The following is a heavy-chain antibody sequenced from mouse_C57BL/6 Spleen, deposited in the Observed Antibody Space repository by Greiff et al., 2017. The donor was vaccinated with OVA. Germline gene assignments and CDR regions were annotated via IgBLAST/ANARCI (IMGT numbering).Heavy chain of an antibody. CDR1: GYAFSSSW. CDR2: IYPGDGDT. J-gene: IGHJ2*01. Sequence: VQLQQSGPELVKPGASVKISCKASGYAFSSSWMNWVKQRPGKGLEWIGRIYPGDGDTNYNGKFKGKATLTADKSSSTAYMQLSSLTSEDSAVYFCARSTGPDYWGQGTTLTVSS. V-gene: IGHV1-82*01. CDR3: ARSTGPDY. D-gene: IGHD4-1*02.